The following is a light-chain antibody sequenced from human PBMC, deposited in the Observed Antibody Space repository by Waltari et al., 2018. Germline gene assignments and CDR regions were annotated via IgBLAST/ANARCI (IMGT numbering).Light chain of an antibody. J-gene: IGKJ1*01. Sequence: IVMTQSPDSLTVSLGERATINCKSSESVLYNSNNKNYLAWYQQKPGQPPKLLIYWASTRESGVPDRFSGSGSGTDFTLTISSLQAEDVAVYYCQQYYSTPQTFGQVTKVEIK. V-gene: IGKV4-1*01. CDR3: QQYYSTPQT. CDR2: WAS. CDR1: ESVLYNSNNKNY.